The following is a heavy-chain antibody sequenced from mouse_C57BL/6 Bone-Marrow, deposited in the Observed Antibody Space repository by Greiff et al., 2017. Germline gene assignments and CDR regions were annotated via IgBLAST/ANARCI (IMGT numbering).Heavy chain of an antibody. CDR1: GYTFTSYW. Sequence: QVQLQQPGAERVRPGSSVKLSCKASGYTFTSYWMDWVKQRPGQGLEWIGNIYPSDSETHYNQKFKDKATLTVDKSSSTAYMQLSSLTSEDSAVYYCARLEGYFDYWGQGTTLTVSS. J-gene: IGHJ2*01. V-gene: IGHV1-61*01. CDR2: IYPSDSET. CDR3: ARLEGYFDY.